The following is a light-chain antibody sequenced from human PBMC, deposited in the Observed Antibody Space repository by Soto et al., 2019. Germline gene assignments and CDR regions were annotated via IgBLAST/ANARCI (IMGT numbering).Light chain of an antibody. J-gene: IGLJ1*01. CDR3: CSYAGRYTYV. CDR2: DVS. CDR1: SSDVAGYNY. V-gene: IGLV2-11*01. Sequence: QSVLTQPRSVSGSPGQSVTISCSGTSSDVAGYNYVSWCQQHPGKAPKLMIYDVSKRPSGVPDRFSGSKSGNTASLTISGLQAEDEADYYCCSYAGRYTYVFGTGTKVTVL.